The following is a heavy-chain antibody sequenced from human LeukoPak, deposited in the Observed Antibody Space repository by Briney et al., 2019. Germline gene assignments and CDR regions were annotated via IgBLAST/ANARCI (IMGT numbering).Heavy chain of an antibody. J-gene: IGHJ5*02. Sequence: TGGSLRLSCVASGFTFSSYAMSWVRQAPGKGLEWVSAISGSGGSTYYADSVKGRFTISRDNSKNTLYLQMNSLRAEDTAVYYCAKVSVQPGYSSGWSINWFDPWGQGTLVTVSS. CDR1: GFTFSSYA. D-gene: IGHD6-19*01. V-gene: IGHV3-23*01. CDR3: AKVSVQPGYSSGWSINWFDP. CDR2: ISGSGGST.